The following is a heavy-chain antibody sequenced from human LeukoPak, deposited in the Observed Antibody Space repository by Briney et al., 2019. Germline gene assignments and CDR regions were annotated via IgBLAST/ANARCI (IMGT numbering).Heavy chain of an antibody. CDR1: GGTFSSYA. CDR3: ARDTCSGGSCYRFH. J-gene: IGHJ4*02. CDR2: IIPIFGTA. Sequence: GASVKVSCKASGGTFSSYAISWVRQAPGQGLEWMGGIIPIFGTANYAQKFQGRVTITADKSTSTAYMELSSLRSEDTAVYYCARDTCSGGSCYRFHWGQGTLVTVSS. D-gene: IGHD2-15*01. V-gene: IGHV1-69*06.